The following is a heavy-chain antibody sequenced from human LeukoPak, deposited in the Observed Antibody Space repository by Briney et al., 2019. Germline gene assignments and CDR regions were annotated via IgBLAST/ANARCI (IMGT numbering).Heavy chain of an antibody. V-gene: IGHV3-11*01. CDR1: GFTFSDHY. J-gene: IGHJ4*02. CDR3: TKTGSGWYGDS. Sequence: GGSLRLSCAASGFTFSDHYMSWIRQAPGKGLEWVSYISHTGTTMYYADSVKGRFTLSRDNARNSLYLQMNSLRVDDTAVYYCTKTGSGWYGDSWGQGTLVTVSS. CDR2: ISHTGTTM. D-gene: IGHD6-19*01.